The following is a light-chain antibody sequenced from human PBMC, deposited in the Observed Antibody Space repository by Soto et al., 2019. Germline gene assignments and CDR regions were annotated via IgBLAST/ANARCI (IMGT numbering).Light chain of an antibody. Sequence: EIVMTQSPATLSVTPGERATLSCRARQSVSSNLAWYQQKPGQAPRLLIYGASTRATGIPASFIGSGSGTEFTLTISSLQSEDFAVYYCQQYNNWPDTFCHGTKLEIK. J-gene: IGKJ2*01. CDR2: GAS. V-gene: IGKV3-15*01. CDR3: QQYNNWPDT. CDR1: QSVSSN.